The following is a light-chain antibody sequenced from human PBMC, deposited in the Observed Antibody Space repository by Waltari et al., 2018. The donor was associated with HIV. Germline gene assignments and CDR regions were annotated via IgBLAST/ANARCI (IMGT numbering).Light chain of an antibody. J-gene: IGKJ1*01. CDR2: ATS. CDR1: QSVDTSY. V-gene: IGKV3-20*01. CDR3: QQYAVSPRT. Sequence: EIVLTQSPGTLSLSPGEGATLSGRASQSVDTSYLTWYQQRPGQAPRLLIYATSSRATGIPDRFSGSGSGTDFTLTISGLEPEDFAVYYCQQYAVSPRTFGPGTKV.